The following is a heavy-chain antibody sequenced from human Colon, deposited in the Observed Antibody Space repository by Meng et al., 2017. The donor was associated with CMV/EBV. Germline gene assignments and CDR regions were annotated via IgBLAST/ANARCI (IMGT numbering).Heavy chain of an antibody. D-gene: IGHD6-19*01. CDR2: IYWDDDN. CDR3: AHGRGWLTDY. V-gene: IGHV2-5*02. Sequence: QIALQQSRPTLVQPPQPLTLTGTFVGFSLRTPEVGVHWIRQPPGKALEWLALIYWDDDNQFRPSLKNRITITKDTSKNQVVLTMTNMDPVDTATYYCAHGRGWLTDYWGQGTLVTVSS. CDR1: GFSLRTPEVG. J-gene: IGHJ4*02.